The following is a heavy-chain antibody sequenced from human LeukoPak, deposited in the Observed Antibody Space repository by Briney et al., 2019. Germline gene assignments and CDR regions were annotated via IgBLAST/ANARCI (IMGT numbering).Heavy chain of an antibody. D-gene: IGHD5-18*01. Sequence: PGGSLRLSCAASGFTVSSNYMSWVRQAPGKGLEWVSVIYSGGSTYYADSVKGRFTISRDNSKNTLYLQMNSLRAKDTAVYYCARETAMGIDGFDYWGQGTLVTVSS. CDR3: ARETAMGIDGFDY. V-gene: IGHV3-66*01. J-gene: IGHJ4*02. CDR2: IYSGGST. CDR1: GFTVSSNY.